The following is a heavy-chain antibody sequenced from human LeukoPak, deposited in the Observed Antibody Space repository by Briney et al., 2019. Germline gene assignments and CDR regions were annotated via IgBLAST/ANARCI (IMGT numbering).Heavy chain of an antibody. CDR2: IYYSGST. J-gene: IGHJ4*02. CDR3: ARQDRSGVGASFDY. CDR1: GYSISSSSYY. V-gene: IGHV4-39*01. D-gene: IGHD1-26*01. Sequence: SETLSLTCTVSGYSISSSSYYWGWIRQPPGKGLEWIGSIYYSGSTYYNPSLKSRVTISVDTSKNQFSLKLSSVTAADTAVYYCARQDRSGVGASFDYWGQGTLVTVSS.